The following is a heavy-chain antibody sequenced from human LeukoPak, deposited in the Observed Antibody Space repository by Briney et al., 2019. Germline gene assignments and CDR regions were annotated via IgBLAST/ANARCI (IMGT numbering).Heavy chain of an antibody. D-gene: IGHD3-22*01. V-gene: IGHV3-53*01. CDR2: IYSGGST. J-gene: IGHJ4*02. CDR3: ARVGDDSSGYYLPPHFDY. CDR1: GFTFSSHW. Sequence: GGSLRLSCADSGFTFSSHWMHWVRQAPGKGLEWVSVIYSGGSTYYADSVKGRFTISRDNSKNTLYLQMNSLRAEDTAVYYCARVGDDSSGYYLPPHFDYWGQGTLVTVSS.